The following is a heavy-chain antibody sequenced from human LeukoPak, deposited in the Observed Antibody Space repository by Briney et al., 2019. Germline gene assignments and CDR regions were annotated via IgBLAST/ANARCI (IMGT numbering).Heavy chain of an antibody. CDR3: AGGWEPYDYWFDP. CDR2: MNPNTGNT. Sequence: ASVKVSCKASGYTFSNYGISWVRQAPGQGLEWVGWMNPNTGNTDYAQKFQGRVTMTRDTSISTAYMELSGLRSDDTAIYYCAGGWEPYDYWFDPWGQGTLVTVSS. CDR1: GYTFSNYG. J-gene: IGHJ5*02. V-gene: IGHV1-8*02. D-gene: IGHD5-12*01.